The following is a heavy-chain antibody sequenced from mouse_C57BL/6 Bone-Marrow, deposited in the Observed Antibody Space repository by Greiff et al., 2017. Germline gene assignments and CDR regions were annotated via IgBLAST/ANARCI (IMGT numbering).Heavy chain of an antibody. CDR2: ISSGSSTI. V-gene: IGHV5-17*01. Sequence: EVMLVESGGGLVKPGGSLKLSCAASGFTFSDYGMHWVRQAPEKGLEWVAYISSGSSTIYYADTVKGRFTISRDNAKNTLFLQMTSLRSEDTAMYYCARDYGSRFDYWGQGTTLTVSS. J-gene: IGHJ2*01. CDR1: GFTFSDYG. D-gene: IGHD1-1*01. CDR3: ARDYGSRFDY.